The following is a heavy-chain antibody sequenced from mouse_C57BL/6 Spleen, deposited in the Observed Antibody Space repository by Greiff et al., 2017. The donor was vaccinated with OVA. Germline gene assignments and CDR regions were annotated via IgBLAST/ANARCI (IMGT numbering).Heavy chain of an antibody. CDR2: IYWDDDK. CDR3: ARGLYYDYDWGAWFAY. Sequence: QVTLKVSGPGILQSSQTLSLTCSFSGFSLSTSGMGVSWIRQPSGKGLEWLAHIYWDDDKRYNPSLKSRLTISKDTSRNQVFLKITCVDTADTATYSCARGLYYDYDWGAWFAYWGQGTLVTVSA. D-gene: IGHD2-4*01. V-gene: IGHV8-12*01. CDR1: GFSLSTSGMG. J-gene: IGHJ3*01.